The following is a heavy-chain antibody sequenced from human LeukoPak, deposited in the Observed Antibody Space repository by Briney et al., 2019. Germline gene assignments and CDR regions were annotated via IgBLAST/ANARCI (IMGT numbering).Heavy chain of an antibody. CDR2: ISSSSSTI. D-gene: IGHD4-17*01. V-gene: IGHV3-48*04. CDR3: AKPTVTTGD. CDR1: GFTFSSYS. J-gene: IGHJ4*02. Sequence: GGSLRLSCAASGFTFSSYSMNWVRQAPGKGLEWVSYISSSSSTIYYADSVKGRFTISRDNAKNTLYLQMSSLRAEDTAVYYCAKPTVTTGDWGQGTLVTVSS.